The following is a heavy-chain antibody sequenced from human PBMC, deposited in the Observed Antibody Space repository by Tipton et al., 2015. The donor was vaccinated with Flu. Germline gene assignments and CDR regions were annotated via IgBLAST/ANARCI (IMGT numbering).Heavy chain of an antibody. D-gene: IGHD4-17*01. CDR1: GGSISTGGYY. V-gene: IGHV4-31*03. Sequence: TLSLTCTVSGGSISTGGYYWIWIRQHPGKALEWIAYTSYSGSTFYNPPLKSRVTTSLDTSKNQFSLKVSSVTAADTAGYYCARRGYGDYAPIDYWGQGTLVTVSS. CDR3: ARRGYGDYAPIDY. J-gene: IGHJ4*02. CDR2: TSYSGST.